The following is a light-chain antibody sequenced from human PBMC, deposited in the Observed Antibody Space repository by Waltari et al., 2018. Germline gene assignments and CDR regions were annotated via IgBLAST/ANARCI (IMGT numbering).Light chain of an antibody. CDR3: QAWDNSGVV. Sequence: SYELTQPPSVSVSPGQRARITCSGDKLTEKYVCWYQRQSGQSPVLIIYKGKKRPSGSPERSSGSKAGNIATLTVSATQALDEADYFWQAWDNSGVVFGGGTKLTVL. CDR2: KGK. V-gene: IGLV3-1*01. CDR1: KLTEKY. J-gene: IGLJ2*01.